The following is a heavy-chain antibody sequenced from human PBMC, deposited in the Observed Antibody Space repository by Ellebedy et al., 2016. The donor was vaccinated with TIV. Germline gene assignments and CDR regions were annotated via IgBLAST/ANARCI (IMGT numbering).Heavy chain of an antibody. CDR1: GFTFSGIG. Sequence: GGSLRLXCAASGFTFSGIGMHWVRQSPGKGLEWVAFISYDGSNKYYADSVKGRFTISRDNSKTTLYLQMNSLRAEDTAVYYCARGGYYDSNGYFRVDYWGQGTLVTVSS. CDR2: ISYDGSNK. J-gene: IGHJ4*02. V-gene: IGHV3-30*03. D-gene: IGHD3-22*01. CDR3: ARGGYYDSNGYFRVDY.